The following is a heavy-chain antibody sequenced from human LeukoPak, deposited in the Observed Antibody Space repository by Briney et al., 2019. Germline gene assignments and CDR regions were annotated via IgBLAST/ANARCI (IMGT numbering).Heavy chain of an antibody. CDR2: FDPEDDET. Sequence: ASVTVSCTVSGYTFNELSIHWVRQVPGKGLEWMGGFDPEDDETFYAQRFQGRVTMTEDISTDTGYMELSNLRSEDTAIYYCATRLRGISFDYWGQGTLVTVSS. CDR3: ATRLRGISFDY. J-gene: IGHJ4*02. V-gene: IGHV1-24*01. CDR1: GYTFNELS. D-gene: IGHD1-26*01.